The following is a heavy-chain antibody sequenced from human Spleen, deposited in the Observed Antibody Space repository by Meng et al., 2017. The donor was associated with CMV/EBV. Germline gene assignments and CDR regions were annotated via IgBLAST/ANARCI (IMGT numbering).Heavy chain of an antibody. D-gene: IGHD2-8*01. CDR2: IYYSGST. Sequence: QVPLAEAGPGLVKPSGSLSLNCSVSGGSISSYYWSWLRQTPGKGLKWIGYIYYSGSTNYNPSLKSRVTISVDTSKTQFSLKLSSVTAADTAVYYCARGRLYSTAGFDLWGRGTLVTVSS. J-gene: IGHJ2*01. CDR3: ARGRLYSTAGFDL. V-gene: IGHV4-59*01. CDR1: GGSISSYY.